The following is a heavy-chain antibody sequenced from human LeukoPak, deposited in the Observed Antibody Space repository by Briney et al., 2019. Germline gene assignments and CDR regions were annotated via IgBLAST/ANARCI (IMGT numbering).Heavy chain of an antibody. CDR2: INPNSGGT. Sequence: ASVKVSCKASGYTFTGYYMHWVRQAPGRGLEWMGWINPNSGGTNYAQKFQGRVTMTRDTSISTAYMELSRLRSDDTAVYYCARDRLLWYYGMDVWGQGTTVTVSS. CDR3: ARDRLLWYYGMDV. CDR1: GYTFTGYY. D-gene: IGHD3-10*01. V-gene: IGHV1-2*02. J-gene: IGHJ6*02.